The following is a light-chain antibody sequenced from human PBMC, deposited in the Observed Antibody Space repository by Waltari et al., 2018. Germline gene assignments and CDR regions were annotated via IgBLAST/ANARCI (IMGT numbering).Light chain of an antibody. CDR1: QSVSSSY. Sequence: EIVLTQSPGTLSLSPGERATLSCRASQSVSSSYLAWYQQKPGQAPRLLIYGASSRATVIPDRFSGSGCGTDFTLTISRLEPEDFAVYYCQQYGSSPLTFGGGSKVEIK. V-gene: IGKV3-20*01. J-gene: IGKJ4*01. CDR2: GAS. CDR3: QQYGSSPLT.